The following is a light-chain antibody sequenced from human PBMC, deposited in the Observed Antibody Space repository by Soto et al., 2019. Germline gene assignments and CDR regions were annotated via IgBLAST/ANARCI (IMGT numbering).Light chain of an antibody. CDR2: DAS. Sequence: EIVMAQSPATLSVSPGERSTLSCRASRSVSSNLAWYQQKPGQAPRLLIYDASSRAAGIPDRFSGSGSGTDFTLTITRLEPEDFAVYHCQQYDGSPRTFGQGTKVDIK. J-gene: IGKJ1*01. CDR3: QQYDGSPRT. CDR1: RSVSSN. V-gene: IGKV3-20*01.